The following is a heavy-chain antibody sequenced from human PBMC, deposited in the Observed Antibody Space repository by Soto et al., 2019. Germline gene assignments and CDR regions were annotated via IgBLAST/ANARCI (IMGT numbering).Heavy chain of an antibody. CDR3: ARILWFGEGVYYFDY. CDR1: GFTVSSNY. Sequence: EVQLVETGGGLVQPGGSLRLSCAASGFTVSSNYMSWVRQAPGKGLEWVSVIYSGGSTYYADSVKGRFTISRDNSKNTLYLQMNSLRAEDTAVYYCARILWFGEGVYYFDYWGQGTLVTVSS. J-gene: IGHJ4*02. V-gene: IGHV3-66*01. D-gene: IGHD3-10*01. CDR2: IYSGGST.